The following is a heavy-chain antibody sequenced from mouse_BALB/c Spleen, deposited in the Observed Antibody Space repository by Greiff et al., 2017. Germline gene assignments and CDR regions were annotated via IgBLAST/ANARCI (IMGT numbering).Heavy chain of an antibody. Sequence: QVQLQQPGAELVKPATSVKLSCTASGYNFTSDWINWVKLRSGQGIVGNGDFYHGSGSTNYNEKFKSKVTLTVDTSSSTSYMQLSILASEDSALYSCARWRVSSYYAMDYWGQGTSVTVSS. CDR3: ARWRVSSYYAMDY. V-gene: IGHV1-55*01. D-gene: IGHD1-1*01. CDR1: GYNFTSDW. CDR2: FYHGSGST. J-gene: IGHJ4*01.